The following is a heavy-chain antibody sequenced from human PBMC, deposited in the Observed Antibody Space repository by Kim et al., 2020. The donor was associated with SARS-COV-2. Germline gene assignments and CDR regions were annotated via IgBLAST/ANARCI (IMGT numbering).Heavy chain of an antibody. Sequence: NCAQEFQGRVTISADKSTSTAYMELSNLRSEDTAVYYCARDLRFGEFDYWGQGTLVTVSS. V-gene: IGHV1-69*04. D-gene: IGHD3-10*01. CDR3: ARDLRFGEFDY. J-gene: IGHJ4*02.